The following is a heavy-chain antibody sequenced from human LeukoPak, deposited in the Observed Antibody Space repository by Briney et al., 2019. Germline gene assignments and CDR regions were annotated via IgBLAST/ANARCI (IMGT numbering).Heavy chain of an antibody. D-gene: IGHD3-22*01. V-gene: IGHV3-23*01. Sequence: GSLRLSCAASGFTFSNYAMSWVRQAPGKGLEWVSGISGSGTSTYYADSVKGRFTISRDNSKNTLYLQMNSLRAGDTAVYYCASRNYYDSSGYYYYYFDYWGQGILVTVSS. CDR3: ASRNYYDSSGYYYYYFDY. CDR1: GFTFSNYA. CDR2: ISGSGTST. J-gene: IGHJ4*02.